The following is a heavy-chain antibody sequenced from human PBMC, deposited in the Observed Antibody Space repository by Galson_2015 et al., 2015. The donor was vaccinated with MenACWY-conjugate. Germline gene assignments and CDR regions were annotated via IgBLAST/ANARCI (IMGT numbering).Heavy chain of an antibody. D-gene: IGHD6-13*01. CDR3: VRGNVQQLLGY. Sequence: SLRLSCAASGFTFSTFPMHWVRQAPGKGLEWVALISYDGNNRDYRDSVKGRFTISRDTSKNTVYLQMNSLRTEDTAMYYCVRGNVQQLLGYWGQGTQVTVSS. CDR1: GFTFSTFP. J-gene: IGHJ4*02. CDR2: ISYDGNNR. V-gene: IGHV3-30*04.